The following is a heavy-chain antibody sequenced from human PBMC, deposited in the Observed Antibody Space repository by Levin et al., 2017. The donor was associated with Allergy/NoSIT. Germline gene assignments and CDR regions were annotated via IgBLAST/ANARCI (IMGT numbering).Heavy chain of an antibody. V-gene: IGHV5-51*01. CDR3: ARARSGADAFDI. CDR1: GYSFSSYW. D-gene: IGHD3-10*01. Sequence: GESLKISCKGSGYSFSSYWIAWVRQMPGKGLEWMGIIYPGDSDTRYSPSFQGQVTISADKSITTAYLQWSSLKASDSAMYYCARARSGADAFDIWGQGTMVTVSS. CDR2: IYPGDSDT. J-gene: IGHJ3*02.